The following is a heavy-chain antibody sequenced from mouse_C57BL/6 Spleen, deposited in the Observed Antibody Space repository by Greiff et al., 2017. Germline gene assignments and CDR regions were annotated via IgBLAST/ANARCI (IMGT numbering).Heavy chain of an antibody. V-gene: IGHV1-9*01. CDR2: ILPGSGST. CDR1: GYTFTGYW. Sequence: VHLVESGAELMKPGASVKLSCKATGYTFTGYWIEWVKQRPGHGLEWIGEILPGSGSTNYNEKFKGKATFTADTSSNPASMQLSSLTTADSAIFYCARGPSYYSDNWGEGTTLTVSS. J-gene: IGHJ2*01. CDR3: ARGPSYYSDN.